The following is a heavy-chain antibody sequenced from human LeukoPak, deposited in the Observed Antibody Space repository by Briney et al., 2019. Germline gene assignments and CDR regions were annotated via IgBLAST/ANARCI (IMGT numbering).Heavy chain of an antibody. CDR1: GGSFSGYY. D-gene: IGHD2-2*01. J-gene: IGHJ6*02. V-gene: IGHV4-34*01. Sequence: PSETLSLTCAVYGGSFSGYYWSWIRQPPGKGLEWIGEINHSESTNYNPSLKSRVTISVDTSKNQFSLKLSSVTAADTAVYYCARRNVCSSTSCYSYYYYGMDVWGQGTTVTVSS. CDR2: INHSEST. CDR3: ARRNVCSSTSCYSYYYYGMDV.